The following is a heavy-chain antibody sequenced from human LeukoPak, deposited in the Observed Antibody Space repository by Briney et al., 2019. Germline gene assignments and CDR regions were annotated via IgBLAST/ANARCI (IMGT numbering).Heavy chain of an antibody. D-gene: IGHD2-2*01. V-gene: IGHV4-59*01. CDR3: AGGAGYCSSTSCYWAPYYYYYMDV. CDR2: IYYSGST. J-gene: IGHJ6*03. CDR1: GGSISSYY. Sequence: SETPSLTCTVSGGSISSYYWSWIRQPPGKGLEWIGYIYYSGSTNYNPSLKSRVTISVDTSKNQFSLKLSSVTAADTAVYYCAGGAGYCSSTSCYWAPYYYYYMDVWGKGTTVTVSS.